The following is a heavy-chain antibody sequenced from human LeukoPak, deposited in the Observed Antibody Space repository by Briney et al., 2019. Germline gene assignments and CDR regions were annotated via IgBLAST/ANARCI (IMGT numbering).Heavy chain of an antibody. CDR1: GFTFSSYG. V-gene: IGHV3-30*18. Sequence: PGGSLRLSCAASGFTFSSYGMHWVRQAPGKWLEWVAVISYDGSNKYYADSVKGRFTISRDNSKNTLYLQMNSLRAEDTAVYYCAKGSPPTGLDYWGQGTLVTVSS. D-gene: IGHD1-14*01. CDR3: AKGSPPTGLDY. J-gene: IGHJ4*02. CDR2: ISYDGSNK.